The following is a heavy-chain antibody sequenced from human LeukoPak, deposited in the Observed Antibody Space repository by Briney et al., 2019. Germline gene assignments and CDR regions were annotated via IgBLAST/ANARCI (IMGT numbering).Heavy chain of an antibody. CDR2: IIPIFGTA. CDR3: ARVNWNDVGFDY. CDR1: GGAFSSYA. V-gene: IGHV1-69*05. J-gene: IGHJ4*02. Sequence: SVKVSCKASGGAFSSYAISWVRQAPGQRLEWMGRIIPIFGTANYAQKFQGRVTITTDESTSTAYMELSSLRSEDTAVYYCARVNWNDVGFDYWGQGTLVTVSS. D-gene: IGHD1-1*01.